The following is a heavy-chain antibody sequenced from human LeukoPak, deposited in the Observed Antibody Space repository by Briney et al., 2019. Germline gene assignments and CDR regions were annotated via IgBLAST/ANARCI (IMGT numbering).Heavy chain of an antibody. CDR1: GFTFSTYW. J-gene: IGHJ4*02. D-gene: IGHD4-17*01. Sequence: GGSLRLSCAASGFTFSTYWMHWVRQAPGKGLVWVSRIDRDGITTYADSVKGRFTISRDNAKNTLYLQMNSLRADDTALYYCARAKNGDSLFDYWGQGTLVTVSS. V-gene: IGHV3-74*01. CDR3: ARAKNGDSLFDY. CDR2: IDRDGIT.